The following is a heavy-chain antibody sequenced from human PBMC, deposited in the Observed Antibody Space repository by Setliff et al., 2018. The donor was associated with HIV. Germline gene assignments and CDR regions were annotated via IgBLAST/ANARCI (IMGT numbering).Heavy chain of an antibody. Sequence: LSLTCSVSGDSISDTTYYWGRIRQPPGKGLEWIGNIYHSGSTLYKPSLKSRVTMSVDTSKNQFSLKLNSVTAADTAVYHCARLSSYRSSSYYFDYWGQGALVTVSS. J-gene: IGHJ4*02. CDR1: GDSISDTTYY. CDR3: ARLSSYRSSSYYFDY. CDR2: IYHSGST. D-gene: IGHD6-6*01. V-gene: IGHV4-39*01.